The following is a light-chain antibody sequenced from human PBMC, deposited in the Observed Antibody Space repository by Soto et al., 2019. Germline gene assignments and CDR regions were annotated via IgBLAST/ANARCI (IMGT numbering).Light chain of an antibody. CDR3: QQYGDSPRGT. Sequence: EVVLTQSPASLSLSPGERATLSCGASQIVSSNYLAWYQQKPGLAPRLLIYDASTRATGVPDRFRGSGSGTDFTLTITSLEPEYSAVYYCQQYGDSPRGTFGGGTKVEMK. CDR2: DAS. J-gene: IGKJ4*01. CDR1: QIVSSNY. V-gene: IGKV3D-20*01.